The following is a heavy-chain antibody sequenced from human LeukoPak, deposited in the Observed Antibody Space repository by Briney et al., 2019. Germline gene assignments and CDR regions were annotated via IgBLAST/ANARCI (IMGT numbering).Heavy chain of an antibody. CDR2: IKQDGSEK. CDR1: GFTFIRYW. Sequence: PVGSLRFSCAASGFTFIRYWMSWVRPAPGKGLEWVANIKQDGSEKYYVDSVKGRFTISRDNAKNSLYLQMNSLRAEDTAQYYCAKGWIAATATDFWGQGTLVTVSS. D-gene: IGHD6-13*01. J-gene: IGHJ4*02. V-gene: IGHV3-7*03. CDR3: AKGWIAATATDF.